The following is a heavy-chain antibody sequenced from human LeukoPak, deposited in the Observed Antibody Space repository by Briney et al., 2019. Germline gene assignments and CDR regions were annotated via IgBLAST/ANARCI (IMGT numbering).Heavy chain of an antibody. CDR2: ISAYNGNT. Sequence: ASVKVSCKASGYTFTSYGISWVRQAPGQGLEWMGWISAYNGNTNYAQKLQGRVTMTTDTSTSTAYMELRSLRSDDTAVYYCARDPTPDSSGWSNWFDPWGQGTPVTVSS. D-gene: IGHD6-19*01. CDR3: ARDPTPDSSGWSNWFDP. CDR1: GYTFTSYG. J-gene: IGHJ5*02. V-gene: IGHV1-18*01.